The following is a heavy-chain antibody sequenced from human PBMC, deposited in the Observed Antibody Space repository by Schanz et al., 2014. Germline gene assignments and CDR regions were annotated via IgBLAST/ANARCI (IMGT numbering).Heavy chain of an antibody. CDR3: AKGRFGELSAFDI. CDR2: IGTSGGT. Sequence: EVQLVESGGDLVQPGGSLRLSCSASGFTFSTFAMHWVRQAPGKGLEWVSTIGTSGGTNYAESVKGRFTISRDNSKNTLYLQMNSLRAEDTAVYYCAKGRFGELSAFDIWGQGTMXTVSS. D-gene: IGHD3-10*01. V-gene: IGHV3-23*04. J-gene: IGHJ3*02. CDR1: GFTFSTFA.